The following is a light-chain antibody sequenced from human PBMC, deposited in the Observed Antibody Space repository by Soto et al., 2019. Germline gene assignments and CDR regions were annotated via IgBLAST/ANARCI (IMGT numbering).Light chain of an antibody. CDR2: GVS. Sequence: EIVLTQSPGTLSLSPGERATLSCRASQSVSSRYLAWYQQKPGQAPRLLIYGVSSRASGIPDRFTGSGSGTDFILTISRLEPEDFAVYYCQQYGSSPSSTFGQGTRLEIK. CDR1: QSVSSRY. J-gene: IGKJ5*01. CDR3: QQYGSSPSST. V-gene: IGKV3-20*01.